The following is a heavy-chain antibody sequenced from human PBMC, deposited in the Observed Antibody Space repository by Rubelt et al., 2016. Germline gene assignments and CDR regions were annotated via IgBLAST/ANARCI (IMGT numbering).Heavy chain of an antibody. J-gene: IGHJ4*02. CDR2: INAGNGNT. V-gene: IGHV1-3*01. D-gene: IGHD3-10*01. CDR3: ARGGLSELLWFGESRIDY. Sequence: QVQLVQSGAEVKKPGASVKVSCKASGYTFTSYAMHWVRQAPGQRLEWMGWINAGNGNTKCSQKFQGRVTITRDTSASTAYMELSSRRSEDTAVYYCARGGLSELLWFGESRIDYWGQGTLVTVSS. CDR1: GYTFTSYA.